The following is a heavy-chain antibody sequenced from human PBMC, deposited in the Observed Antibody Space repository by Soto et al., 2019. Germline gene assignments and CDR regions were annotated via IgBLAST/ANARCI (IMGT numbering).Heavy chain of an antibody. J-gene: IGHJ5*02. D-gene: IGHD4-17*01. CDR3: ARVLDYGDYSGWFDP. V-gene: IGHV4-59*01. CDR2: IYYSGST. Sequence: PSETLSLTCTVSGGSISSYYWSWIRQPPGKGLEWIGYIYYSGSTNYNPSLKSRVTISVDTSKNQFSLKLSSVTAADTAVYYCARVLDYGDYSGWFDPWGQGTLVTVSS. CDR1: GGSISSYY.